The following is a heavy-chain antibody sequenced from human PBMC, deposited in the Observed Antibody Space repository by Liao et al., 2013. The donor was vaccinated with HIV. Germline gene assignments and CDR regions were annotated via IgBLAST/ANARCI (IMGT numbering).Heavy chain of an antibody. D-gene: IGHD3-22*01. CDR1: GGSFSGYY. V-gene: IGHV4-34*01. Sequence: QVQLQQWGAGLLKPSETLSLTCAVYGGSFSGYYWSWIRQPPGKGLEWIGEINHSGSTNYNPSLKSLFTISVDTSKNQFSLKLRSVTAADTAVYYCARGRTVITMIVVVTAPFDYWGQGTLVSVSS. CDR3: ARGRTVITMIVVVTAPFDY. J-gene: IGHJ4*02. CDR2: INHSGST.